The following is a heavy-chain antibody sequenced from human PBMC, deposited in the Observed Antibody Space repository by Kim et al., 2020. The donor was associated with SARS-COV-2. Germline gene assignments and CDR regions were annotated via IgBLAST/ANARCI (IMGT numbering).Heavy chain of an antibody. Sequence: SETLSLTCTVSGGSISSYYWSWIRQPPGKGLEWIGYIYYSGSTNYNPSLKSRVTISVDTSKNQFSLKLSSVTAADTAVYYCARAGGTYYDFWSGYGGAFDIWGQGTMVTVSS. D-gene: IGHD3-3*01. CDR3: ARAGGTYYDFWSGYGGAFDI. J-gene: IGHJ3*02. V-gene: IGHV4-59*01. CDR1: GGSISSYY. CDR2: IYYSGST.